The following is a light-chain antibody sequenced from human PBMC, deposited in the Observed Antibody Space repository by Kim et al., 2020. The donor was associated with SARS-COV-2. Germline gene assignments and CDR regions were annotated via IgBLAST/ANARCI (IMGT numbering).Light chain of an antibody. CDR1: LSVSSN. V-gene: IGKV3D-15*01. Sequence: SVSPGERAPLACRASLSVSSNLAWYQQKPGPAPRPFIYGASIRATGIPASSSGSGSGTEFTLPTNSLQAKDFAVFSCQQYNAWPTFGGGTKVYIK. CDR2: GAS. CDR3: QQYNAWPT. J-gene: IGKJ4*01.